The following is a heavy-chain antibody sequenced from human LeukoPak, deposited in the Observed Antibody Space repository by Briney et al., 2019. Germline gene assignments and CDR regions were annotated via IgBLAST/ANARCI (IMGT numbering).Heavy chain of an antibody. CDR1: GFTFSSSW. CDR3: ARGLVPGFLDY. D-gene: IGHD4-11*01. CDR2: INSDESIT. Sequence: GGSLRLSCAASGFTFSSSWMYWVRQAPGKGLVWVSRINSDESITTYADSVKGRFTISRDNAKNALYLQMNSLRAEDTAVYYCARGLVPGFLDYWGQGTPVTVSS. J-gene: IGHJ4*02. V-gene: IGHV3-74*01.